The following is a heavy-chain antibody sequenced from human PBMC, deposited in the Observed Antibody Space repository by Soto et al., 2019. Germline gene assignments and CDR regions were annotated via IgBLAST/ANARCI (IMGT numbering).Heavy chain of an antibody. D-gene: IGHD4-17*01. CDR3: AKATVTNYDGFDS. CDR2: ISYEETNK. J-gene: IGHJ4*02. V-gene: IGHV3-30*18. CDR1: GFSFSTYG. Sequence: QVQLVESGGGVVQPGGSLRLSCAASGFSFSTYGMHCVRQAPGKGLGWVAVISYEETNKYYAESVKGRFTISRDNSKHTLYLEMNSLRVEETAVYYCAKATVTNYDGFDSWGQGTLVTVSS.